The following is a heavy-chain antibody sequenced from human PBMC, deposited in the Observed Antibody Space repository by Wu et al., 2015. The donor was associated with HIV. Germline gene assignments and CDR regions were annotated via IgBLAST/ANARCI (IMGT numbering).Heavy chain of an antibody. D-gene: IGHD3-10*01. J-gene: IGHJ6*03. CDR2: INPSGGST. CDR1: GYTFTSYY. CDR3: AREGAKTYYYGSGSYYHPGYYMDV. Sequence: QVQLVQSGAEVKKPGASVKVSCKASGYTFTSYYMHWVRQAPGQGLEWMGIINPSGGSTSYAQKFQGRVTMTRDTSTSTVYMELSSLRSEDTAVYYCAREGAKTYYYGSGSYYHPGYYMDVWGKGTTVTVSS. V-gene: IGHV1-46*03.